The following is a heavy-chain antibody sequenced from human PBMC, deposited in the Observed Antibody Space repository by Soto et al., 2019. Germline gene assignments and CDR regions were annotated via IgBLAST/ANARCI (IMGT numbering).Heavy chain of an antibody. J-gene: IGHJ4*02. CDR1: GGSISGYY. CDR2: IDYSGNT. D-gene: IGHD4-4*01. Sequence: SETLSLTCTVSGGSISGYYWSWIRQPPGKGLEWIGYIDYSGNTNYNPSLKSRVTISVDTSKNQVSLNVSSVTAADSAVYYCRGARPSLQEFDYWGQGTLVTVSS. V-gene: IGHV4-59*01. CDR3: RGARPSLQEFDY.